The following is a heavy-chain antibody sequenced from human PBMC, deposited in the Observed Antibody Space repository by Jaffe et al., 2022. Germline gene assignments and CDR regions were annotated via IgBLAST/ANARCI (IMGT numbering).Heavy chain of an antibody. J-gene: IGHJ4*02. V-gene: IGHV4-61*02. Sequence: QVQLQESGPGLVKPSQTLSLTCAVSGGSIGSSTYYWSWTRQPAGKGLEWIGRMDMRGITNYNPSLKSRVTISLDTSKNQVSLKLTSVTAADTAVYYCARDDVISEDYADYPRYWGQGTLVTVSS. CDR3: ARDDVISEDYADYPRY. D-gene: IGHD4-17*01. CDR2: MDMRGIT. CDR1: GGSIGSSTYY.